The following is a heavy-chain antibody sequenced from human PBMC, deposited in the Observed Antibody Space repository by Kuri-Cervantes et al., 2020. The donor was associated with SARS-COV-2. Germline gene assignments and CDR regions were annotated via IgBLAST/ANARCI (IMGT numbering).Heavy chain of an antibody. D-gene: IGHD6-13*01. CDR2: IYYSGNT. CDR3: ARESSSSWYWFDP. J-gene: IGHJ5*02. V-gene: IGHV4-39*07. CDR1: GGSIRSGSYY. Sequence: SETLSLTCTVSGGSIRSGSYYWGWIRQSPGKGLEWIGSIYYSGNTLYNPSLKSRLTISVDTSKNQFSLKLSSVTAADTAVYYCARESSSSWYWFDPWGQGTLVTVSS.